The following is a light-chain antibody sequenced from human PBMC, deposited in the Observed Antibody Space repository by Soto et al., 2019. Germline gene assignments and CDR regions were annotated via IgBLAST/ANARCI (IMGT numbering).Light chain of an antibody. Sequence: QSVLTQPASVSGSPGQSITISCTGTSSDVGDYNYVSWYQQHPGKAPKLMIYDVSHRPSGVSSRFSGYKSGNTASLTISGRQAEDEADYSCSSYTYSTIVMVGGGTKVTVL. CDR1: SSDVGDYNY. CDR3: SSYTYSTIVM. CDR2: DVS. V-gene: IGLV2-14*03. J-gene: IGLJ2*01.